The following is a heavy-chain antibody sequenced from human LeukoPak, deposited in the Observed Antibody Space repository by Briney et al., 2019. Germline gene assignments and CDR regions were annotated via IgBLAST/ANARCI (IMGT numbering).Heavy chain of an antibody. Sequence: SSETLSLTCDVYGGSFSGYYWSWIRQPPEKGLEWIGEINHSGSTNYNPSLKSRVTISVDTSKNQFSLKLSSVTAADTAVYYCARGDNYYDSSGYYGAFDIWGQGTMVTVSS. V-gene: IGHV4-34*01. CDR1: GGSFSGYY. J-gene: IGHJ3*02. CDR3: ARGDNYYDSSGYYGAFDI. CDR2: INHSGST. D-gene: IGHD3-22*01.